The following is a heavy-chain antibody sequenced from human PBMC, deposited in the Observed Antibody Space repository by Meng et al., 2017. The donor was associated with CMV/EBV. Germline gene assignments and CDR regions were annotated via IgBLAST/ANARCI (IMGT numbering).Heavy chain of an antibody. CDR3: ARGGRIAASATQY. D-gene: IGHD6-13*01. CDR1: GGSITAYY. CDR2: ISYSGPT. V-gene: IGHV4-59*01. Sequence: SETLSLTCSVFGGSITAYYWTWIRQPPGKGLEWIGYISYSGPTNYNPSLKSRVSMSLDTSKNQFSLRLTSVAAADTALYFCARGGRIAASATQYWGQGMLVTVSS. J-gene: IGHJ4*02.